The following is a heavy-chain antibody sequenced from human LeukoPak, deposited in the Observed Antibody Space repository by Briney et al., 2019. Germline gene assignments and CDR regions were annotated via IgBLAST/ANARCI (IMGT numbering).Heavy chain of an antibody. CDR1: GFTFSSYE. CDR2: ISSSGSTI. Sequence: PGGSLRLSCAASGFTFSSYEMNWVRQAPGKGREWVSYISSSGSTIYYADSVKGRFTISRDNAKNSLYLQMNSLRAEDTAVYYYARAGLSSGWNGYHYYYYMDVWGKGTTVTVSS. V-gene: IGHV3-48*03. J-gene: IGHJ6*03. D-gene: IGHD6-19*01. CDR3: ARAGLSSGWNGYHYYYYMDV.